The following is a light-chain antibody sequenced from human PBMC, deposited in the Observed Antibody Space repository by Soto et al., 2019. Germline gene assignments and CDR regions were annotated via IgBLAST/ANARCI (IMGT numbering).Light chain of an antibody. Sequence: EIVLTQSPGTLSLSPGERATFSCRASQPVSSTSLAWYQQKPGQAPRLLISGTSTRATGLPDRFSGSGSGADFTLTISRLEPEDFAVYFCQQYDTSPYTFGQGTKLEIK. CDR3: QQYDTSPYT. CDR1: QPVSSTS. CDR2: GTS. V-gene: IGKV3-20*01. J-gene: IGKJ2*01.